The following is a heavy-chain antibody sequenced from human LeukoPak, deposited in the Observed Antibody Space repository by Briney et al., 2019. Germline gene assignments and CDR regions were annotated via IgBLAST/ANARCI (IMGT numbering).Heavy chain of an antibody. CDR2: IRTKANTYAT. V-gene: IGHV3-73*01. CDR1: GFAFSDSA. D-gene: IGHD3-22*01. CDR3: ARDRHKYNYDGSGYPPY. J-gene: IGHJ4*02. Sequence: GGSLRLSCAASGFAFSDSAMHWVRQASGKGLEWVGRIRTKANTYATTYAASVRGRFTISRDDSKNTVYLQMNSLKTEDTAVYYCARDRHKYNYDGSGYPPYWGQGTLVTVSS.